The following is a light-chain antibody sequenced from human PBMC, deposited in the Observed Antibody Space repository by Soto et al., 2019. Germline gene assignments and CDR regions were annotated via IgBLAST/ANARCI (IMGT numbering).Light chain of an antibody. CDR3: AAWDASLNGHV. J-gene: IGLJ1*01. CDR2: TTN. Sequence: QSVLTQPHSASGTPGQRVTISCSGSSSNIGTSSVHWFQQLPGTAPKLLISTTNQRPSGVPDRFSGAKSGTSASLAISGLQSEDEADYYCAAWDASLNGHVFGTGTKFTVL. V-gene: IGLV1-44*01. CDR1: SSNIGTSS.